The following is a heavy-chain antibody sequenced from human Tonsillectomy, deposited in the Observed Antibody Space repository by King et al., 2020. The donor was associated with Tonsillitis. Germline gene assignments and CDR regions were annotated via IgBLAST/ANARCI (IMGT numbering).Heavy chain of an antibody. CDR3: ARQSYSTSWYY. V-gene: IGHV3-49*03. J-gene: IGHJ4*02. CDR1: GFSFGDYD. CDR2: ITTKTYGETT. Sequence: EVQLVESGGGLEQPGRSLRLSCTASGFSFGDYDMSWFRQAPGKGLEWVGSITTKTYGETTEYAASVKGRFTISRDDSKSIAYLQMNSLKIEDTAVYFCARQSYSTSWYYWGQGTRVTVSS. D-gene: IGHD2-2*01.